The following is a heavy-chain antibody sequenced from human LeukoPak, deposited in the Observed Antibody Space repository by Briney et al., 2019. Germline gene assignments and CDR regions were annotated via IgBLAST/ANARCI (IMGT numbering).Heavy chain of an antibody. J-gene: IGHJ3*02. CDR3: ARDRYHYDSGGDARHDDFDI. V-gene: IGHV3-48*02. D-gene: IGHD3-22*01. Sequence: PAGSLSLSCAASGFSLSHDTWNWIRQAPGKGLEWVSYINSTRSTIYYADSVKGRFTITRDNDKNSLYLQMNSLRNEDTAVSYCARDRYHYDSGGDARHDDFDIWGQGTMVTVSS. CDR1: GFSLSHDT. CDR2: INSTRSTI.